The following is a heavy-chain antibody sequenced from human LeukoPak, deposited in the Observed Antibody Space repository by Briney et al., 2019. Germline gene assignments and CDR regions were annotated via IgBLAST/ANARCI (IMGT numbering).Heavy chain of an antibody. CDR2: IYYSGST. CDR1: GGSISSYY. V-gene: IGHV4-59*08. Sequence: SETLSLTCTVSGGSISSYYWSWIRQPPGKGLEWIGYIYYSGSTNYNPSLKSRVTISVDTSKNQFSLKLSSVTAADTAVYYCARVRGNTAMAYYDYWGQGTLVTVSS. J-gene: IGHJ4*02. D-gene: IGHD5-18*01. CDR3: ARVRGNTAMAYYDY.